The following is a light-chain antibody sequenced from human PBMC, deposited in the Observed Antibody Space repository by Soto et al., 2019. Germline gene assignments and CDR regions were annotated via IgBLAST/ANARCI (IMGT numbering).Light chain of an antibody. Sequence: DIQMTQSPSSLSASVRDRVTITCRASQGINRYLNWYQQKPGTAPKLLISGASSLQSGVPSRFSGSGSGTDFTLTISSLQPEDFATYYCQQGSSTLTFGGGTKVDIK. CDR1: QGINRY. CDR3: QQGSSTLT. J-gene: IGKJ4*01. CDR2: GAS. V-gene: IGKV1-39*01.